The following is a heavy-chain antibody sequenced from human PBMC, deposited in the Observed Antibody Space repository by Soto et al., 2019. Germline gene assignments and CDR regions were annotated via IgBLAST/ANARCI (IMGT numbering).Heavy chain of an antibody. V-gene: IGHV4-59*08. CDR2: IYYSGST. CDR1: GGSISSYY. D-gene: IGHD6-13*01. CDR3: ARVEAAASSPDWFDP. Sequence: SETLSLTCTVSGGSISSYYWSWIRQPPGKGLEWIGYIYYSGSTNYNPSLKSRVTISVDTSKNQFSLKLSSVTAADTAVYYCARVEAAASSPDWFDPWGQGTLVTVSS. J-gene: IGHJ5*02.